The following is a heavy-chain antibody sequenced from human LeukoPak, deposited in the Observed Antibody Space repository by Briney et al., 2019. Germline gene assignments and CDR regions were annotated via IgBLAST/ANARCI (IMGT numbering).Heavy chain of an antibody. V-gene: IGHV3-74*01. D-gene: IGHD1-1*01. CDR2: INSDGSST. CDR1: GFTFSNYW. CDR3: ARGVAAIGKSPDY. J-gene: IGHJ4*02. Sequence: VGSLRLSCAASGFTFSNYWMHWVRQAPGKGLVWVSRINSDGSSTIYADSVKGRFTISRDNAKNTLYLQMNSLRAEDTAVYYCARGVAAIGKSPDYWGQGNLVTVSS.